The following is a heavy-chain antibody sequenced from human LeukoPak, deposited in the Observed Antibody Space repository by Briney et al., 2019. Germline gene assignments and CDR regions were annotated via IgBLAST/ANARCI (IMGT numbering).Heavy chain of an antibody. D-gene: IGHD2-2*01. CDR2: ISAYNGNT. V-gene: IGHV1-18*01. CDR1: GYTFTSYG. CDR3: ARARYCSSTSCQTGSAFDI. Sequence: ASVKVSCKASGYTFTSYGISWVRQAPGQGLEWMGWISAYNGNTNYAQKLQGRVTMTTDTSTSTAYMELRSLRSDDTAVYYCARARYCSSTSCQTGSAFDIWGQGTMVTASS. J-gene: IGHJ3*02.